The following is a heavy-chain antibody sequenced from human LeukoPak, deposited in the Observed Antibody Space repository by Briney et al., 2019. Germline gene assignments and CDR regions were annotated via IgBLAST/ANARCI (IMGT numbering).Heavy chain of an antibody. V-gene: IGHV3-21*01. CDR1: GFTFSSYS. CDR3: ARVLVGAKPHDAFDI. D-gene: IGHD1-26*01. J-gene: IGHJ3*02. CDR2: ISSSSSYI. Sequence: PGGSLRLSCAASGFTFSSYSMNWVRQAPGKGLEWVSSISSSSSYIYYADSVKGRFTISRDNAKNSLYLQMNSLRAEDTDVYYCARVLVGAKPHDAFDIWGQGTMVTVSS.